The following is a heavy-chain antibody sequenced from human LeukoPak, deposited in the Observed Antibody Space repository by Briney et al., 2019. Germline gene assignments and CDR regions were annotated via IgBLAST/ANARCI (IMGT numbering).Heavy chain of an antibody. CDR2: MNPNSGNT. V-gene: IGHV1-8*01. J-gene: IGHJ5*02. Sequence: ASVKVSCKASGYTFTSYDINWVRQATGQGLEWMGWMNPNSGNTGYAQKFQGRVTMTRDTSISTAYMELSRLRSDDTAVYYCARDHYDFWSGYYTGNWFDPWGQGTLVTVSS. CDR3: ARDHYDFWSGYYTGNWFDP. D-gene: IGHD3-3*01. CDR1: GYTFTSYD.